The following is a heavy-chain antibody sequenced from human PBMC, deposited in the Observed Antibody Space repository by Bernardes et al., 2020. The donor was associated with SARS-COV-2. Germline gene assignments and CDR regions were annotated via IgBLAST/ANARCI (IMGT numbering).Heavy chain of an antibody. V-gene: IGHV3-9*01. CDR2: ISWNSGSI. J-gene: IGHJ4*02. Sequence: GGSLRLSCAASGFTFDDYAMHWVRQAPGKGLEWVSGISWNSGSIGYADSVKGRFTISRDNAKNSLYLQMNSLRAEDTALYYCAKLPTNLYYDSSDGDYWGQGTLVTVSS. CDR3: AKLPTNLYYDSSDGDY. CDR1: GFTFDDYA. D-gene: IGHD3-22*01.